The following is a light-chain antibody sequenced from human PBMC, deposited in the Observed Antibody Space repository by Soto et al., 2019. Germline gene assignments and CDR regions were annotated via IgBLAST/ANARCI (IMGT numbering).Light chain of an antibody. V-gene: IGLV2-14*01. CDR1: MRDVGAYNL. CDR2: EVR. Sequence: QSALTQPASVSGSAGQSITISCSGTMRDVGAYNLVSWYQQQPGTAPKLIIYEVRNRPSGISYRFSGSRSGNTASLTISGLHPEDEGDYYCTSSGGSNTYVFGSGTKVTVL. J-gene: IGLJ1*01. CDR3: TSSGGSNTYV.